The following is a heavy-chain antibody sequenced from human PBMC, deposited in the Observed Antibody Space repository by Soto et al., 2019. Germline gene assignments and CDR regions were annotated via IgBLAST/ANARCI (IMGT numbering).Heavy chain of an antibody. D-gene: IGHD3-9*01. J-gene: IGHJ4*02. Sequence: SETLSLTCTVSGGSLSSGRYFWAWIRQPPGKGLEWIGTISYSGSTYYTPSLKSRITISVDTSKNQFSLKLISVTAADTAVYYCERQRDYDIWPTYLYHMDYWGQGALVTVSS. CDR2: ISYSGST. CDR3: ERQRDYDIWPTYLYHMDY. CDR1: GGSLSSGRYF. V-gene: IGHV4-39*01.